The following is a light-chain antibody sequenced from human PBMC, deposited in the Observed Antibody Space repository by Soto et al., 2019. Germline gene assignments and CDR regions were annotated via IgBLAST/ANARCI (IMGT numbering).Light chain of an antibody. CDR3: QQYSSWLWT. J-gene: IGKJ1*01. CDR2: GAS. V-gene: IGKV3-15*01. CDR1: QSVGTK. Sequence: IVMTQSPATLSVPPGERANLSCRASQSVGTKLAWYQQTPGQAPRLLIYGASNRATGVPARISGSVSGTEFTLTIASLQSEDFAIYYCQQYSSWLWTFGQGTKVEIK.